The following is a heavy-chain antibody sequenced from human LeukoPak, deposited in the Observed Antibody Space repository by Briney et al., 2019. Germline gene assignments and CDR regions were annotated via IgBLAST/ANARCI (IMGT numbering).Heavy chain of an antibody. CDR1: GYTFTGYY. V-gene: IGHV1-2*02. D-gene: IGHD3-22*01. J-gene: IGHJ4*02. CDR3: ASVRPDTYWPYDSSGYEGGYFDY. Sequence: GASVKVSCKASGYTFTGYYMHWVRQAPGQGLEWMGWINPNSGGTNYAQKFQGRVTMTRDTSISTAYMELSRLRSDDTAVYYCASVRPDTYWPYDSSGYEGGYFDYWGQGTLVTVSS. CDR2: INPNSGGT.